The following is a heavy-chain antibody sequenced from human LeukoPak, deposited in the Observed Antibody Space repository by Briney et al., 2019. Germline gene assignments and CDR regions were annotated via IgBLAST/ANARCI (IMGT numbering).Heavy chain of an antibody. J-gene: IGHJ4*02. D-gene: IGHD3-16*01. Sequence: GGSLRLSCAVSGFTVSSNYFSWVRQAPGRGLEWVSVIYTEGTTYYADSVKGRFIISRDNSKNTVYLQMNSLRVEDTAVYYCASEGDWGQGTLVTVSS. CDR1: GFTVSSNY. CDR3: ASEGD. CDR2: IYTEGTT. V-gene: IGHV3-66*02.